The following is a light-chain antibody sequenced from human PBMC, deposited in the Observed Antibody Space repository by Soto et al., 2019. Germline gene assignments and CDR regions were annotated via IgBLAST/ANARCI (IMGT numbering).Light chain of an antibody. J-gene: IGLJ3*02. CDR1: SGHSSYI. Sequence: QSVLPQSSSASASLGSSVKLTCTLSSGHSSYIIAWHQQQPGKAPRYLMKLEGSGSYNKGSGVPDRFSGSSSGADRYLTISNLQSEDEADYYCETWDSNTKVFGGGTKLTVL. CDR3: ETWDSNTKV. V-gene: IGLV4-60*03. CDR2: LEGSGSY.